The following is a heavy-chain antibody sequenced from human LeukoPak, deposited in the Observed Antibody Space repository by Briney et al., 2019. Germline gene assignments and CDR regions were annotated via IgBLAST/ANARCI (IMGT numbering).Heavy chain of an antibody. CDR1: GGSISSYY. D-gene: IGHD3-3*01. CDR2: IYTSGST. Sequence: PSETLSLTCTVSGGSISSYYWSWIRQPAGKGLEWIGRIYTSGSTNYNPSLKSRVTMSVDTSKNQFSLKLSSVTAADTAVYYCARGFYDSVLGYMDVWGKGTTVTVSS. J-gene: IGHJ6*03. V-gene: IGHV4-4*07. CDR3: ARGFYDSVLGYMDV.